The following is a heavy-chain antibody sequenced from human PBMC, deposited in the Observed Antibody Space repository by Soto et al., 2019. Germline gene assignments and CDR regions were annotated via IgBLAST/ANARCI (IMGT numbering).Heavy chain of an antibody. CDR1: GFTFSSYW. Sequence: GGSLRLSCAASGFTFSSYWMSWVRQAPGKGLEWVANIKQDGSEKYYVDSVKGRFTISRDNAKNSLYLQMNSLRAEDTAVYYCAREIPAKGRVVVPAANYYYGMDVWGQGTTVTVSS. J-gene: IGHJ6*02. CDR3: AREIPAKGRVVVPAANYYYGMDV. CDR2: IKQDGSEK. V-gene: IGHV3-7*05. D-gene: IGHD2-2*01.